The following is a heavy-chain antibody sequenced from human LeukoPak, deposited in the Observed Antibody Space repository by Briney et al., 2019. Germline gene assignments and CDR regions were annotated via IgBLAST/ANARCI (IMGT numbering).Heavy chain of an antibody. V-gene: IGHV3-20*04. CDR1: GFIFDDYG. CDR3: SRYGASVY. J-gene: IGHJ4*02. D-gene: IGHD3-10*01. CDR2: INWSGDST. Sequence: PGGSLRLSCAPSGFIFDDYGMSCVRQAPGEGLEWVSGINWSGDSTGYADSVKGRFTISRDNARTSLYLQMNSLRAEDTALYYCSRYGASVYWGQGTLVTVSS.